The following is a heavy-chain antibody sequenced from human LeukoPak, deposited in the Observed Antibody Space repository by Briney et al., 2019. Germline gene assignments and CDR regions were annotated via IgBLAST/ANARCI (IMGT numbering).Heavy chain of an antibody. D-gene: IGHD4-23*01. V-gene: IGHV1-2*02. CDR3: ARDRYFGGNSYGY. CDR2: ISCNTGDT. CDR1: GYTFTFYF. Sequence: GASVKVSCKASGYTFTFYFIHWVRQAPGQRPEWMGWISCNTGDTNYAQKFQGRVSMTRGTSTSTLYMDLTSLTSDDTAVYYCARDRYFGGNSYGYWGQGTLVTVSS. J-gene: IGHJ4*02.